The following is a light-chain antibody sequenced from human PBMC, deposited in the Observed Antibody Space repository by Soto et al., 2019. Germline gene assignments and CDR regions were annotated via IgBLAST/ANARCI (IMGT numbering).Light chain of an antibody. CDR1: QAVSNAY. CDR3: QQFASSPYT. J-gene: IGKJ2*01. CDR2: GAI. V-gene: IGKV3-20*01. Sequence: EIVLTQSPDTLSSSPGERATLSCRASQAVSNAYLAWYQHKPGQVPRLLIHGAINRATGIPDRFSGGGSGTDFTPTINRLEPEDFAVYYCQQFASSPYTFGQGTKVEIK.